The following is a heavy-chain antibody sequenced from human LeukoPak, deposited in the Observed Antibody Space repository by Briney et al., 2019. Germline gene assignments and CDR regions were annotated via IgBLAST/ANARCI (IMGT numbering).Heavy chain of an antibody. J-gene: IGHJ4*02. CDR1: GFTFRSYA. V-gene: IGHV3-23*01. D-gene: IGHD3-3*01. Sequence: PGGSLRLSCAVSGFTFRSYAMSWVRQAPGKGLEWVSSISGSGDSTYYADSVKGRFTISRDNSKNTLYLQMNSLRAEDTDIYYCATRGLRVVIVDYWGQGTLVTVSS. CDR2: ISGSGDST. CDR3: ATRGLRVVIVDY.